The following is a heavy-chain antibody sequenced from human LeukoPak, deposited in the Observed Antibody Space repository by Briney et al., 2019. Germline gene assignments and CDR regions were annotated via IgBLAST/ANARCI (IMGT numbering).Heavy chain of an antibody. CDR2: ISGGGST. V-gene: IGHV3-23*01. Sequence: GGSLRLSCAASGFTFSSYAMSWVRQAPGKGLEWVSSISGGGSTYYADSVKGRFTISRDNSKSTLCLKMNSLRAEDTAVYYCAKTGDSSGYYYGVDYWGQGTLVTVSS. CDR3: AKTGDSSGYYYGVDY. D-gene: IGHD3-22*01. CDR1: GFTFSSYA. J-gene: IGHJ4*02.